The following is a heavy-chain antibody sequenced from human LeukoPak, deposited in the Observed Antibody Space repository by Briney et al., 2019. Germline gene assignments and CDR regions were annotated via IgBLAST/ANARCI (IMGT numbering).Heavy chain of an antibody. CDR3: ARGGFSGGILRYFDL. Sequence: SETLSLTCTVSGGSFSIYYWSWIRQPPGKGLEWISYIYYSGSTNYNPSLKSRVTMLVDTSKNQFSLRLSSVTAADTAVYYCARGGFSGGILRYFDLWGRGTLVTVAS. D-gene: IGHD2-15*01. CDR1: GGSFSIYY. J-gene: IGHJ2*01. V-gene: IGHV4-59*01. CDR2: IYYSGST.